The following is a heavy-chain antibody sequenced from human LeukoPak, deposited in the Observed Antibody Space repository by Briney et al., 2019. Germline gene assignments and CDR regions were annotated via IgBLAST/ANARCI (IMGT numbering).Heavy chain of an antibody. Sequence: SETLSLTCTVSGGSISSSSYYWGWIRQLPGKGLEWIGSIYYSGSTYYNPSLKSRVTISVDTSKNQFSLKLSSVTAADTAVYYCARDGGYYYYGMDVWGQGTTVTVSS. V-gene: IGHV4-39*07. D-gene: IGHD3-16*01. CDR2: IYYSGST. CDR3: ARDGGYYYYGMDV. CDR1: GGSISSSSYY. J-gene: IGHJ6*02.